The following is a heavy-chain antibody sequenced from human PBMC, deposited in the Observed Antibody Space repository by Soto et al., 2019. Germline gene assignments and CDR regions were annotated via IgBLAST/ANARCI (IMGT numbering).Heavy chain of an antibody. CDR3: ARASAYCSSTSCYFPPSADSNYARGHWFDP. J-gene: IGHJ5*02. V-gene: IGHV4-34*01. CDR1: GGSFSGYY. CDR2: INHSGST. D-gene: IGHD2-2*01. Sequence: PSETLSLTCAVYGGSFSGYYWSWIRQPPGKGLEWIGEINHSGSTNYNPSLKSRVTISVDTSKNQFSLKLSSVTAADTAVYYCARASAYCSSTSCYFPPSADSNYARGHWFDPWGQGTLVTVSS.